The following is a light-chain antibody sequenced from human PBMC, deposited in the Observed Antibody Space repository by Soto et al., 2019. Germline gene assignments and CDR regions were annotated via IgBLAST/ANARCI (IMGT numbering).Light chain of an antibody. Sequence: EIVMTQSPATLSXSPXXXXTXXXRASQSVSSNLAWYQQKPGQAPRLLIYGASTRATGIPARFSGSGSGTEFTLTISSLQSEDFAVYYCQQYNNWPPLTFGGGTKVDNK. J-gene: IGKJ4*01. CDR3: QQYNNWPPLT. CDR2: GAS. V-gene: IGKV3-15*01. CDR1: QSVSSN.